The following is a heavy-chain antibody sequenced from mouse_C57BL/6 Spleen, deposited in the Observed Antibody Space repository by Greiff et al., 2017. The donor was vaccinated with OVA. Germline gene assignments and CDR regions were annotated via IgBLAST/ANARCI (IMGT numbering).Heavy chain of an antibody. Sequence: VQLVESGAELVRPGASVTLSCKASGYTFTDYEMHWVKQTPVHGLEWIGAIDPETGGTAYNQKFKGKAILTADKSSSTAYMELRSLTSEDSAVYYCTRKNLPFDYWGQGTTLTVSS. CDR2: IDPETGGT. V-gene: IGHV1-15*01. J-gene: IGHJ2*01. CDR1: GYTFTDYE. CDR3: TRKNLPFDY.